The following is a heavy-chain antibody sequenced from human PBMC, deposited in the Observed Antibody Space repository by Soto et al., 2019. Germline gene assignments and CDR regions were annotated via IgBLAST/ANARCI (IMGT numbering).Heavy chain of an antibody. D-gene: IGHD3-16*01. CDR2: ILGYGGHT. CDR3: ARHGGTPDLYFDY. V-gene: IGHV3-23*01. Sequence: PGGSLRLSCAASGFSFRGSVMNWVRQAPGKGLEWVSTILGYGGHTYYADSVKGRFTISRDTSMDTLYLQMNSLRADDTAVYYCARHGGTPDLYFDYWGQGTPVTVSS. J-gene: IGHJ4*02. CDR1: GFSFRGSV.